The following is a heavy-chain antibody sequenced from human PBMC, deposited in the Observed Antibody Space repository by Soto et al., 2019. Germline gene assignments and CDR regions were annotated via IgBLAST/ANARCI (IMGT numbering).Heavy chain of an antibody. CDR3: ARASIHGSSWYFWFDP. CDR2: IIPLFGTT. J-gene: IGHJ5*02. CDR1: GDTFSRHA. D-gene: IGHD6-13*01. V-gene: IGHV1-69*13. Sequence: SVKVSCKSSGDTFSRHAINWVRQAPGQGLEWMGGIIPLFGTTNYAQKFKGRLTITADESTNTTYMELSSLKSEDAAVYYCARASIHGSSWYFWFDPWGQGTLVTVSS.